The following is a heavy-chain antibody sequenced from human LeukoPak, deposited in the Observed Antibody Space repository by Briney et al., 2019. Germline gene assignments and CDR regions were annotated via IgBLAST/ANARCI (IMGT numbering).Heavy chain of an antibody. CDR2: ISSRSDTV. V-gene: IGHV3-48*04. Sequence: GRSLRLSCAASGFTFDDYAMHWVRQAPGKGLEWVSYISSRSDTVYYADSVKGRFTISRDNAKNSLYLQMNSLRAEDTAVSYCVRTPRLQYYFDYWGQGTLVTVSS. CDR3: VRTPRLQYYFDY. J-gene: IGHJ4*02. D-gene: IGHD4-11*01. CDR1: GFTFDDYA.